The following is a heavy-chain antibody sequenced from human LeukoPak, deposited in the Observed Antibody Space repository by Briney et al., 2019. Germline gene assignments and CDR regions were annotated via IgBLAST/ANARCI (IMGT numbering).Heavy chain of an antibody. V-gene: IGHV3-23*01. D-gene: IGHD4-17*01. Sequence: PGGSLRLSCAASGFTFSSYAMSWVRQAPGKGLEWVSAISGSGGSTYYADSVKGRFTISRDNSKNTVYLQMNSLRAEDTAVYYCARDGDGDFSYYYGMDVWGQGTTVTVSS. J-gene: IGHJ6*02. CDR3: ARDGDGDFSYYYGMDV. CDR2: ISGSGGST. CDR1: GFTFSSYA.